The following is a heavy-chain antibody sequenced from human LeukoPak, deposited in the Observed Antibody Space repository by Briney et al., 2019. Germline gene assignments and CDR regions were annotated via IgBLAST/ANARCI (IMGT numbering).Heavy chain of an antibody. J-gene: IGHJ4*02. Sequence: PSETLSLTCTVSGGSISSYCLNWIRQSPGKGLEWIGYIYYSGTTKYNPSLKSRVTISVDTSKNQLSLKLSSVTAADTAVYYCARPFGDYPYATFDYWGQGTLVTVSS. V-gene: IGHV4-59*01. CDR2: IYYSGTT. CDR3: ARPFGDYPYATFDY. CDR1: GGSISSYC. D-gene: IGHD4-17*01.